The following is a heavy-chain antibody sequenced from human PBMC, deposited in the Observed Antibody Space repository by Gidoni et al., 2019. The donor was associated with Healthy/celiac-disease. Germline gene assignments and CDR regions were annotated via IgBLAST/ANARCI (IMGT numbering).Heavy chain of an antibody. J-gene: IGHJ3*02. CDR2: IRYYGSNK. Sequence: QVQLVGSGGGVVQLGGSPRLAGASSGFAFSSQGMNWVLQVPGKGLEWVAFIRYYGSNKYYADSVKGRFTISRDNSKNTLYLQMNSLRAEDTAVYYCAKDRFDFWSGNDAFDIWGQGTMVTVSS. D-gene: IGHD3-3*01. V-gene: IGHV3-30*02. CDR3: AKDRFDFWSGNDAFDI. CDR1: GFAFSSQG.